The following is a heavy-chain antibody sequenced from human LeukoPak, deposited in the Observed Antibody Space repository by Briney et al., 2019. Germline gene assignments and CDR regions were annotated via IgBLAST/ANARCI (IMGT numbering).Heavy chain of an antibody. D-gene: IGHD2-2*02. J-gene: IGHJ4*02. CDR3: ARGRRCSSTSCYMLFY. CDR1: GYTFTGYD. Sequence: ASVKVSCKASGYTFTGYDINWVRQATGQGLEWMGWMNPNSGNTGYAQKFQGRVTMTRNTSISTAYMELSSLRSEDTAVYYCARGRRCSSTSCYMLFYWGQGTLVTVSS. CDR2: MNPNSGNT. V-gene: IGHV1-8*01.